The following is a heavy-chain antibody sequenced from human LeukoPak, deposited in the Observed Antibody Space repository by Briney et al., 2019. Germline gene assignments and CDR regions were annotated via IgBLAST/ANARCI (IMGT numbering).Heavy chain of an antibody. D-gene: IGHD3-16*01. CDR3: AEFFQP. CDR2: INPNSGGT. Sequence: GASVKVSCKTSGHTFTGQYLHWVRQAPGQGLEWMGWINPNSGGTKSAQKFQGRVIMTRDTSISTAYYCARGRQLHLGELFPFAEFFQPWGQGTLVTVFS. CDR1: GHTFTGQY. J-gene: IGHJ1*01. V-gene: IGHV1-2*02.